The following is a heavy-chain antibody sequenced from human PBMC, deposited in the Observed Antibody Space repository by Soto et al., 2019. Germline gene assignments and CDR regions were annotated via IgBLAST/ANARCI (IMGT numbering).Heavy chain of an antibody. Sequence: QVQLVQSGAEVKKPGASVKVSCKASGYTFTSYDINWVRQATGQGLEWMGWMNPNSGNTGYAQKFQXXXXMXXXXXXXXXXXELSXLRSEDTAVYYCAREKVGAVDYWGQGTLVTVSS. V-gene: IGHV1-8*01. CDR1: GYTFTSYD. CDR3: AREKVGAVDY. D-gene: IGHD1-26*01. CDR2: MNPNSGNT. J-gene: IGHJ4*02.